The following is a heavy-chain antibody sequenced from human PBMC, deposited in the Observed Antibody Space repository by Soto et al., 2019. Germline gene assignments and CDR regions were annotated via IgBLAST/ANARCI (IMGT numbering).Heavy chain of an antibody. V-gene: IGHV3-23*01. CDR3: AKATNDWTYHFDY. D-gene: IGHD3-9*01. J-gene: IGHJ4*02. CDR2: LSGVGDAT. CDR1: GFTFDSFA. Sequence: EVQLLESGGDLVQPGGSLRLSCAACGFTFDSFAMTWVRQAPGKGLEWVSALSGVGDATNYADSVKGRFTISRDNSKNTLYLQINSMRPEDTTVYYCAKATNDWTYHFDYWGQGTPVTVSS.